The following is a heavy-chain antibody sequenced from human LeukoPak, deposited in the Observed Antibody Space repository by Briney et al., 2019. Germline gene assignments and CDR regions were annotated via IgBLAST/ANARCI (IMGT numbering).Heavy chain of an antibody. CDR1: GGTFSSYA. CDR2: IIPIFGTA. D-gene: IGHD5-12*01. Sequence: ASVKVSCKASGGTFSSYAISWVRQAPGQGLEWMGGIIPIFGTANYAQKFQGRVTITTDESTSTAYMELSSLRSEDTAVYYCARDSVDPSRDYYYYYMDVWGKGTTVTVSS. J-gene: IGHJ6*03. CDR3: ARDSVDPSRDYYYYYMDV. V-gene: IGHV1-69*05.